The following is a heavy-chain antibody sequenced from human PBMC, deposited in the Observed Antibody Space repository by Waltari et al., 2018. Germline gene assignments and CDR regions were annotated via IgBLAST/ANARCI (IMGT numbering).Heavy chain of an antibody. J-gene: IGHJ4*02. D-gene: IGHD3-16*01. V-gene: IGHV3-23*01. Sequence: EVQLLESVGTLVQPGGSLCPSCAASGFPFSTYVMNGVRQAPGKGLEWVSSISDAGGIINYADSVKGRFTISRDNSKNTLYLQMNSLRAEDSAVYYCARASGVDYWGQGTLVTISS. CDR3: ARASGVDY. CDR2: ISDAGGII. CDR1: GFPFSTYV.